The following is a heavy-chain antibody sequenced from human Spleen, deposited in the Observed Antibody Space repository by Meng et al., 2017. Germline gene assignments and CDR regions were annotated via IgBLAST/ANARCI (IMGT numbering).Heavy chain of an antibody. CDR1: GGSFSDYD. V-gene: IGHV4-34*01. Sequence: QVPLQRWGAGLLKPSETLPLTCVVPGGSFSDYDWSWIRQPPGKGLEWIGEINHSGSTNYNPSLESRATISVDTSQNNLSLKLSSVTAADSAVYYCARGPTTVAHDFDYWGQGTLVTVSS. CDR2: INHSGST. D-gene: IGHD4-11*01. CDR3: ARGPTTVAHDFDY. J-gene: IGHJ4*02.